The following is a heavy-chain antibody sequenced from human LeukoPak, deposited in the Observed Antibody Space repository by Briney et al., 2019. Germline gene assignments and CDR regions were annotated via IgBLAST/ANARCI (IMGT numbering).Heavy chain of an antibody. D-gene: IGHD2-21*02. CDR3: ARGRRYLRHIVVVTATRNAEYFQH. V-gene: IGHV4-34*01. CDR2: INHSGST. J-gene: IGHJ1*01. CDR1: GGSFSGYY. Sequence: PSETLSLTCAVYGGSFSGYYWSWSRQPPGKGLEWIGEINHSGSTNYNPSLKSRVTISVDTSKNQFSLKLSSVTAADTAVYYCARGRRYLRHIVVVTATRNAEYFQHWGQGTLVTVSS.